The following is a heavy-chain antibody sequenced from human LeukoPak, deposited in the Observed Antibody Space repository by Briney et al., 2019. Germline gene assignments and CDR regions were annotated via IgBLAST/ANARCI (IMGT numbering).Heavy chain of an antibody. J-gene: IGHJ4*02. V-gene: IGHV3-7*01. CDR2: IEPAGSAT. CDR3: GRFGYVAAVDS. Sequence: GGSLRLFCTASGFTFSSYWMTWVRQAPGKGLEWVANIEPAGSATYYVDSVKGRFTISRDNAKNLLYLQMNSLRAEDSAVYHCGRFGYVAAVDSWGQGALATVSS. CDR1: GFTFSSYW. D-gene: IGHD2-15*01.